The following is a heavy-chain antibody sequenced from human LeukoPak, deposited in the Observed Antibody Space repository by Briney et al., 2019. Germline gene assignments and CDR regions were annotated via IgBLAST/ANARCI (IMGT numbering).Heavy chain of an antibody. Sequence: GGSLRLSCAASGFTFRNYWMSWVRQAPGKGLEFVANIRQEGSEKYYVDSVKGRFTISRDNAKNSLYLQMNGLRAEDTAVYYCAANGGPFDFWGQGTLVTVSA. D-gene: IGHD4-23*01. CDR3: AANGGPFDF. CDR2: IRQEGSEK. CDR1: GFTFRNYW. J-gene: IGHJ4*02. V-gene: IGHV3-7*05.